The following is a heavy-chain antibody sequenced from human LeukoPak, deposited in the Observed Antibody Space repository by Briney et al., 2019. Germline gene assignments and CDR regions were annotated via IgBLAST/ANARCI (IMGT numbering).Heavy chain of an antibody. CDR1: GFTVSNNY. J-gene: IGHJ4*02. Sequence: PGGSLRLSCAASGFTVSNNYMSWVRQAPGKGLEWVSLIYSGGSTYYADSVKGRFTISRDNSKNTLYRQMNSLRAEDTAVYYCASYSSLDYWGQGTLVTVSS. V-gene: IGHV3-53*01. D-gene: IGHD3-22*01. CDR2: IYSGGST. CDR3: ASYSSLDY.